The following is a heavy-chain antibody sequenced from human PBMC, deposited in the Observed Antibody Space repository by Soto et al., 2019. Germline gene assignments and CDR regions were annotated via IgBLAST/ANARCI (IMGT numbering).Heavy chain of an antibody. J-gene: IGHJ6*02. CDR2: ISAYNGNT. CDR3: ARDSHYYGSGGDGYYYYGMDF. Sequence: GASVKVSCKASGYTFTSYGISWVRQAPGQGLEWMGWISAYNGNTNYAQKLQGRVTMTTDTSTSTAYMELRSLRSDDTAVYYCARDSHYYGSGGDGYYYYGMDFWGRGTTVIVSS. D-gene: IGHD3-10*01. CDR1: GYTFTSYG. V-gene: IGHV1-18*01.